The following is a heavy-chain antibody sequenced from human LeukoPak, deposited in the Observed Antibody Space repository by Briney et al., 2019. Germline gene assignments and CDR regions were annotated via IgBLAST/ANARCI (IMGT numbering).Heavy chain of an antibody. D-gene: IGHD1-14*01. CDR1: GFTFNSYN. Sequence: PGRSLRLSCAASGFTFNSYNMNWVRQAPGKGLEWVSSISSSSTYIYYADSVKGRFTISRDNAENSLYLQMNSLRAEDTAVYYCARGYYYGLDVWGKGTTVIVSS. CDR3: ARGYYYGLDV. V-gene: IGHV3-21*01. CDR2: ISSSSTYI. J-gene: IGHJ6*04.